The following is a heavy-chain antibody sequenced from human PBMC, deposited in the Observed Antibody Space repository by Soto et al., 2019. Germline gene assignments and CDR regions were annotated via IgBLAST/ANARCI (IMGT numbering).Heavy chain of an antibody. V-gene: IGHV3-23*01. CDR3: AKERSSGWSFDY. CDR2: ISGSGDST. D-gene: IGHD6-19*01. J-gene: IGHJ4*02. Sequence: EVQLLESGGGLVQPGGSLRLSCAASGFTFSTYAMNWVRQAPGKGMEWVSGISGSGDSTYYADSVKGRFTVSRDNSKNTLYLQMNSLRAGDTDVFYCAKERSSGWSFDYWGQGTLVTVSS. CDR1: GFTFSTYA.